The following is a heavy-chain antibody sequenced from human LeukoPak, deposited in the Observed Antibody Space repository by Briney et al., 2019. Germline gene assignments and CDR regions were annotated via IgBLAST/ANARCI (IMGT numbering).Heavy chain of an antibody. V-gene: IGHV1-3*01. CDR3: ARGASGSYTSYFDY. CDR1: GYTFTSYA. D-gene: IGHD1-26*01. CDR2: INAGNGNT. J-gene: IGHJ4*02. Sequence: ASVKVSCKASGYTFTSYAMHWVRQAPGQRLEWMGWINAGNGNTKYSQKFQGRVTITRDTSASTAYMELSSLRPEDTAVYYCARGASGSYTSYFDYWGQGTLVTVSS.